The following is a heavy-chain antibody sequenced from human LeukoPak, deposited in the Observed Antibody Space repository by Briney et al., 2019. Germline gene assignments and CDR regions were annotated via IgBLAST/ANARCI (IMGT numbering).Heavy chain of an antibody. CDR1: GFTFSTYW. CDR3: ARAPSEIGGYYPEYFRH. Sequence: GGSLRLSCAASGFTFSTYWMHWVRQAPGKGLVWVSRIKSDGSTNYADSVKGRSTISRDNAKNTVSLQMNSLRPEDTGVYYCARAPSEIGGYYPEYFRHWGQGTLVTVSS. J-gene: IGHJ1*01. D-gene: IGHD3-22*01. V-gene: IGHV3-74*01. CDR2: IKSDGST.